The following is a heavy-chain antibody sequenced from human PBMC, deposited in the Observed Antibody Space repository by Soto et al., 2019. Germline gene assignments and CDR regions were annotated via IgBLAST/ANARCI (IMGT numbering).Heavy chain of an antibody. V-gene: IGHV4-38-2*01. D-gene: IGHD3-10*01. Sequence: SETLSLTCAVSGYSISSGYYWGWLRQPPGKGLEWIGSIYHGGSTYYNPSLNSRVTLSIDMTNNHVSLILNSVTAADTAVYYCARAFMVRGVINWFDPWGQGTLVTVSS. CDR3: ARAFMVRGVINWFDP. J-gene: IGHJ5*02. CDR1: GYSISSGYY. CDR2: IYHGGST.